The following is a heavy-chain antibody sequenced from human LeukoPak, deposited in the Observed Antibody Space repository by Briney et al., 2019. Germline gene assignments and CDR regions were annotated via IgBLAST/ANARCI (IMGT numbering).Heavy chain of an antibody. CDR3: ARALVAASQFDY. Sequence: SSETLSLTCAVYGGSFSGYYWSWIRQPPGKGLEWIGEINHSGSTNYNPSLKSRVTISVDTSKNQFSLKLSSVTAADTAVYYCARALVAASQFDYWGQGTLVTVSS. V-gene: IGHV4-34*01. J-gene: IGHJ4*02. CDR2: INHSGST. CDR1: GGSFSGYY. D-gene: IGHD2-15*01.